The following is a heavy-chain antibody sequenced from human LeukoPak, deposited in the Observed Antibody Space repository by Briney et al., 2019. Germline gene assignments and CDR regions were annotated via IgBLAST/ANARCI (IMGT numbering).Heavy chain of an antibody. Sequence: PGESLKISCKGSGYSFTSYWIGWVRQMPGKGLEWMGIIYPGDSDTRYSPFFQGQVTISADKSISTAYLQWSSLKASDTAMYYCARPGVEMAIRAHFDYWGQGTLVTVSS. CDR3: ARPGVEMAIRAHFDY. CDR1: GYSFTSYW. V-gene: IGHV5-51*01. J-gene: IGHJ4*02. CDR2: IYPGDSDT. D-gene: IGHD5-24*01.